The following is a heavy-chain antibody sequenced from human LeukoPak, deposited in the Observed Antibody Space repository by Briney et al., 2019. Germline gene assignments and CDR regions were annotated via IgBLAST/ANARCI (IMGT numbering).Heavy chain of an antibody. CDR2: INHSGST. V-gene: IGHV4-34*01. D-gene: IGHD3-10*01. CDR1: GGSFSGYY. CDR3: ARRSGNYYYYYMDV. Sequence: SETLSLTCAVYGGSFSGYYWSWIRQPPGKGLEGIGEINHSGSTNYNPSLKSRVTISVDTSKNQFSLKLSSVTAADTAVYYCARRSGNYYYYYMDVWGKGTTVTISS. J-gene: IGHJ6*03.